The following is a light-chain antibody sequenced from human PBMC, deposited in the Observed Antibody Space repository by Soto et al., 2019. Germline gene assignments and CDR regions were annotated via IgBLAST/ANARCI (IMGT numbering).Light chain of an antibody. CDR2: DTS. J-gene: IGKJ5*01. V-gene: IGKV3-11*01. Sequence: EIGVKKSPATLSLSPGETDTLPCRASQSGSSYLACYQQKPGQAPRLLIYDTSKRVTGIPARFSGSGSGTDFTLTIIVLEPEDFAVCYCRHRMNLPITFGQGTRLEIK. CDR1: QSGSSY. CDR3: RHRMNLPIT.